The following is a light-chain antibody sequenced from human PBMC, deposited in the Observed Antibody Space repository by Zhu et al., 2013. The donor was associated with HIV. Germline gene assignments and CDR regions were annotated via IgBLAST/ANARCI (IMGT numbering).Light chain of an antibody. CDR2: GAS. CDR1: QTVSSSY. J-gene: IGKJ5*01. CDR3: QQYNNWPPKVT. V-gene: IGKV3-15*01. Sequence: EIVLTQSPGTLSLSPGETATLYCRASQTVSSSYLAWYQQKRGQAPRLLIYGASTRATDIPGRFSGSGSGTEFTLTITSLQSEDFAIYYCQQYNNWPPKVTFGQGTRLEI.